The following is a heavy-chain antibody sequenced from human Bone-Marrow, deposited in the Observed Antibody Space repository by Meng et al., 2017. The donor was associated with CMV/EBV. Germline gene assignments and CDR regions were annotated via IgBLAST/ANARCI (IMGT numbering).Heavy chain of an antibody. CDR3: LLYSNYVKY. CDR1: GGSISSGGYY. Sequence: SETLSLTCTVSGGSISSGGYYWSWIRQHPGKGLEWIGFIYYSGSTYYNPSLKSRVTISIDTSKNQFSLKLSSVTAADTAVYYCLLYSNYVKYWGQGTLVTVSS. D-gene: IGHD4-11*01. J-gene: IGHJ4*02. V-gene: IGHV4-31*03. CDR2: IYYSGST.